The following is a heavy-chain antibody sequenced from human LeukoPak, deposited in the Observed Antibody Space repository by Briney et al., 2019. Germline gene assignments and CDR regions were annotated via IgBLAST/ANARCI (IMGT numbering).Heavy chain of an antibody. CDR2: MYYSGST. V-gene: IGHV4-59*01. CDR3: ARDTPSGQDAFDI. D-gene: IGHD1-14*01. Sequence: SETLSLTCTVSGGSISSYYWSWIRQPPGKGLEWIAYMYYSGSTNYNPSLKSRITISLDTSKNQFSLKLSSVTAADTAVYYCARDTPSGQDAFDIWGQGTMVTVSS. CDR1: GGSISSYY. J-gene: IGHJ3*02.